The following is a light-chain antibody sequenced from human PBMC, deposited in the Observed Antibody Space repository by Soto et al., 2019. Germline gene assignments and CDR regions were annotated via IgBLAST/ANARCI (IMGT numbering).Light chain of an antibody. J-gene: IGKJ5*01. CDR2: AAS. Sequence: DIQMTQSPSSVSASVGDRVTITCWASQDISSWLAWYQQKPGKAPKLLIYAASSLQSGVPSRFSGSASGTDFSLTISSLQPEDFATYYCQQANSFPLTFGQGTRLEIK. CDR1: QDISSW. CDR3: QQANSFPLT. V-gene: IGKV1-12*01.